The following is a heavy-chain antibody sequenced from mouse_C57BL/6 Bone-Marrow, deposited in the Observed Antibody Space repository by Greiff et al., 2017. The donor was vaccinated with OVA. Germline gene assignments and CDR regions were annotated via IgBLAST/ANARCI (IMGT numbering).Heavy chain of an antibody. D-gene: IGHD1-1*01. CDR1: GYTFTSYG. CDR2: IYPRSGNT. J-gene: IGHJ2*01. CDR3: ARERITTVVGTYYFDY. V-gene: IGHV1-81*01. Sequence: QVQLKQSGAELARPGASVKLSCKASGYTFTSYGISWVKQRTGQGLEWIGEIYPRSGNTYYNEKFKGKATLTADKSSSTAYMELRSLTSEDSAVYICARERITTVVGTYYFDYWGQGTTLTVSS.